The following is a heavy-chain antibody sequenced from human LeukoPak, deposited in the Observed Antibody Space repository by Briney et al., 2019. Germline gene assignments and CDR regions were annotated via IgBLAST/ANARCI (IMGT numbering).Heavy chain of an antibody. J-gene: IGHJ2*01. CDR3: ARGRQGAKTRYFDL. V-gene: IGHV3-64*01. CDR2: ISSDGGST. CDR1: GIIFSNYA. D-gene: IGHD1-26*01. Sequence: GSLRLSCAASGIIFSNYAMHWVRQGPGKGLECISTISSDGGSTYYANSVKGRFTISRDNSKNTLYLQMGSLRAEDMAVYYCARGRQGAKTRYFDLWGRGTRVTVSS.